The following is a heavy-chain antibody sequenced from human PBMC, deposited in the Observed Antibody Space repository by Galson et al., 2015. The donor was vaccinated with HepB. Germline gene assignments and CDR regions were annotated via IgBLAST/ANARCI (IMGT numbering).Heavy chain of an antibody. CDR1: GDSVSTNSAA. CDR3: AREALNWNNVAFNYYGLDV. V-gene: IGHV6-1*01. CDR2: TYYRAKRDN. D-gene: IGHD1/OR15-1a*01. Sequence: CAISGDSVSTNSAAWNWIRQSPSRGLEWLGRTYYRAKRDNDYAPSVKGRITFKTDTSKNQFSLELKSVSPEDTAVYYCAREALNWNNVAFNYYGLDVWGQGTTVIVSS. J-gene: IGHJ6*02.